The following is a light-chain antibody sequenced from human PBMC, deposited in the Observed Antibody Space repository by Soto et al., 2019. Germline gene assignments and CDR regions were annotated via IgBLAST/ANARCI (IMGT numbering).Light chain of an antibody. CDR3: QHFGTAPPWT. CDR2: GAS. V-gene: IGKV3-20*01. CDR1: QSVSSSY. Sequence: EHVFTQSPGTLSLSPGERATLSCRAIQSVSSSYLAWFQQKPGQAPRLLIYGASSRATGIPDRFSGSGSGTDFTLTISRLEPEDFAVYYCQHFGTAPPWTFGQGTKVDIK. J-gene: IGKJ1*01.